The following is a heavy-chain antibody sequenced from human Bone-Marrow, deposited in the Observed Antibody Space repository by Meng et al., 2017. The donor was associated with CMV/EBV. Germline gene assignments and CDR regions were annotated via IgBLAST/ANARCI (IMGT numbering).Heavy chain of an antibody. CDR2: ISGSGVNT. J-gene: IGHJ4*02. Sequence: GGSLRLSCAASGFTFSSYAMHWVRQAPGRGLERVSGISGSGVNTYYADSVKGRFIISRDNSRNTLYLVMNSLRAEDTAIYYCVRNAGGWGQGTLVTVSS. CDR3: VRNAGG. D-gene: IGHD1-1*01. CDR1: GFTFSSYA. V-gene: IGHV3-23*01.